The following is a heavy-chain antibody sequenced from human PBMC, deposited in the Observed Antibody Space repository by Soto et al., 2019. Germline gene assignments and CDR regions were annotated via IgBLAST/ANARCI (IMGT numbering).Heavy chain of an antibody. CDR3: AREDIVVVVAATASTRYYYYGMDV. D-gene: IGHD2-15*01. Sequence: QPGGSLRLSCAASGFTFSSDSMNWVRQAPGKGLEWVSYISSSSSTIYYADSVKGRFTISRDNAKNSLYLQMNSLRDEDTAVYYCAREDIVVVVAATASTRYYYYGMDVWGQGTTVTVSS. V-gene: IGHV3-48*02. J-gene: IGHJ6*02. CDR2: ISSSSSTI. CDR1: GFTFSSDS.